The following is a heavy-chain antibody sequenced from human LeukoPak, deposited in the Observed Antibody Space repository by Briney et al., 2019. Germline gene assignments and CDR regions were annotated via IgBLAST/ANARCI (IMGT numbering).Heavy chain of an antibody. CDR2: INHSGST. Sequence: ETLSLTCAVYGGSFSGYYWSWIRQPPGKGLEGIGEINHSGSTNYNPSLTSRGTISVDTSKNQFSLKLSSVTAADTAVYYCASGAQARVMDYWGQGTLVTVSS. D-gene: IGHD3-16*01. J-gene: IGHJ4*02. CDR1: GGSFSGYY. V-gene: IGHV4-34*01. CDR3: ASGAQARVMDY.